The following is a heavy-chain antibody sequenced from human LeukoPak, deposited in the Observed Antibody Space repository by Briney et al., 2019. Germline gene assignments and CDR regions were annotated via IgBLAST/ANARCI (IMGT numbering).Heavy chain of an antibody. CDR1: GFTFSSYA. Sequence: GGSLRLSCAVSGFTFSSYAMSWVRQAPGNGLEWVSAISGSGGSTYYADSVKGRFTISRDNSKNTLYLQMNSLRAEDTAVYYCAKCARVDWLPIDYWGQGTVVTVSA. CDR3: AKCARVDWLPIDY. V-gene: IGHV3-23*01. D-gene: IGHD3-9*01. CDR2: ISGSGGST. J-gene: IGHJ4*02.